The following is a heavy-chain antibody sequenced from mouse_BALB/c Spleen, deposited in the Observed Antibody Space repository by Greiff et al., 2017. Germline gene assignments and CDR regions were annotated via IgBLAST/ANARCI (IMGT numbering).Heavy chain of an antibody. CDR2: INPSTGYT. Sequence: QVHVKQSGAELAKPGASVKMSCKASGYTFTSYWMHWVKQRPGQGLEWIGYINPSTGYTEYNQKFKDKATLTADKSSSTAYMQLSSLTSEDSAVYYCAREGYAMDYWGQGTSVTVSS. V-gene: IGHV1-7*01. CDR1: GYTFTSYW. J-gene: IGHJ4*01. CDR3: AREGYAMDY.